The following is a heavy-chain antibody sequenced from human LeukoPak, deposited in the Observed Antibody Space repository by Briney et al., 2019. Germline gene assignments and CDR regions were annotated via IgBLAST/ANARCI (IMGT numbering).Heavy chain of an antibody. CDR1: GGSISSGGYY. CDR2: IYYSGST. CDR3: AREPVSNWFDP. Sequence: SETLSLTCTVSGGSISSGGYYWSWIRQHAGKGLEWIGYIYYSGSTYYNPSLKSRVTISVDTSKNQFSLKLSPVTAADTAVYYCAREPVSNWFDPWGQGTLVTVSS. V-gene: IGHV4-31*03. J-gene: IGHJ5*02. D-gene: IGHD1-14*01.